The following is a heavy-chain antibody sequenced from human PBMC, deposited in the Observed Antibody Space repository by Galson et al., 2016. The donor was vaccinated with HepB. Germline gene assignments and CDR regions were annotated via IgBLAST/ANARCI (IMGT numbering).Heavy chain of an antibody. CDR1: GFTFNTYA. Sequence: SLRLSCAASGFTFNTYAMHWVRQAPGRGLEWVAVISYDGSNKHYADSVKGRFTIPRDNSDETLFLQMHSLKTEDTATYYCSTRGFTLGIDHWGRGIQVTVSS. V-gene: IGHV3-30-3*01. J-gene: IGHJ4*02. D-gene: IGHD3-10*01. CDR3: STRGFTLGIDH. CDR2: ISYDGSNK.